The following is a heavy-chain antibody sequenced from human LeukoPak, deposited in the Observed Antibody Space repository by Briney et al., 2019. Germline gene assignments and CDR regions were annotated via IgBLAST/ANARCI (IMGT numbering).Heavy chain of an antibody. J-gene: IGHJ4*02. CDR1: GFTVSSNY. D-gene: IGHD3-22*01. V-gene: IGHV3-66*01. Sequence: GGSLRLSCAASGFTVSSNYMSWVRQAPGKGLEWVSVIYSGGSTYYADSVKGRFTISRDNSKNTLYLQMNSLRAEDTAVYYCARVSWKYYDSSGMYYFDYWGQGTLVTVSS. CDR2: IYSGGST. CDR3: ARVSWKYYDSSGMYYFDY.